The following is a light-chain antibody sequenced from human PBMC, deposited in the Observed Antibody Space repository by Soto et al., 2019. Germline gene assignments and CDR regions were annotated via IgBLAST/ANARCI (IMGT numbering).Light chain of an antibody. CDR2: DDR. CDR1: NLEFKS. J-gene: IGLJ2*01. Sequence: SYELTQPPSVSVAPGQTASISCGGYNLEFKSVHWYQQRPGQAPVLVVFDDRDRPSGIPDRFSGASSGNTATLTISRVEAGDESDFYCQDWDSDSDHVVFGGGTQLTVL. V-gene: IGLV3-21*02. CDR3: QDWDSDSDHVV.